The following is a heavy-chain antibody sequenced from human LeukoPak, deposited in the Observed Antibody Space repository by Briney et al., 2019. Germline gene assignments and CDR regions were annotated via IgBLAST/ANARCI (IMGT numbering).Heavy chain of an antibody. Sequence: LAGGSLRLSCSASGFTFSIYAMHWARQAPGKGREYVSAIISNGGSTYYADSVKGRFNISRENSKNTLYLQMSSLRAEDTAVYYCVKDIIAGAGTNYWGQGNLVTVSS. CDR3: VKDIIAGAGTNY. CDR1: GFTFSIYA. V-gene: IGHV3-64D*06. J-gene: IGHJ4*02. CDR2: IISNGGST. D-gene: IGHD6-19*01.